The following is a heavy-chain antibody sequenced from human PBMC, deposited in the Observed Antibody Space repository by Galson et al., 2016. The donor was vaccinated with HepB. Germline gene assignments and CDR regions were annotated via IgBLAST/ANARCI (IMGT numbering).Heavy chain of an antibody. V-gene: IGHV1-8*01. Sequence: SVKVSCKASGYTFSSYDINWVRQAPGRGLEWLGWMNPNNGKTGYAQRFQGRVTMTRSTSTNTAYMELTSLRSDDTAVYYCARGRRITVFGAVFDLKREFYFDFWGQGTLVTVSS. CDR3: ARGRRITVFGAVFDLKREFYFDF. CDR1: GYTFSSYD. D-gene: IGHD3-3*01. J-gene: IGHJ4*02. CDR2: MNPNNGKT.